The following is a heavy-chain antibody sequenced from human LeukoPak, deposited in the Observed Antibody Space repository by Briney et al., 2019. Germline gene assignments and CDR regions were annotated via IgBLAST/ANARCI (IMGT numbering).Heavy chain of an antibody. CDR2: INHSGST. CDR1: GGSFSGYY. D-gene: IGHD3-22*01. CDR3: ARAYDSSGRDFQH. V-gene: IGHV4-34*01. J-gene: IGHJ1*01. Sequence: SETLSLTCAVYGGSFSGYYWSWIRQPPGKGLEWIWEINHSGSTNYNPSLKSRVTISVDTSKNQFSLKLSSVTAADTAVYYCARAYDSSGRDFQHWGQGTLVTVSS.